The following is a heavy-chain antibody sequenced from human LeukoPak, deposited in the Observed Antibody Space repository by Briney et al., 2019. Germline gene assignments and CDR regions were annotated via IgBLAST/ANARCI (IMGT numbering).Heavy chain of an antibody. V-gene: IGHV1-2*02. CDR1: GYTVTAYY. D-gene: IGHD4-23*01. CDR2: INPNSGLT. J-gene: IGHJ6*03. Sequence: GASVKVSCKASGYTVTAYYIHWVRQVPGQGLEWMGWINPNSGLTSYAQNFQGRVTMTTDTSISTAYMELSSLRSEDTAVYYCARGDYGGKSSYYYYYMDVWGKGTTVTISS. CDR3: ARGDYGGKSSYYYYYMDV.